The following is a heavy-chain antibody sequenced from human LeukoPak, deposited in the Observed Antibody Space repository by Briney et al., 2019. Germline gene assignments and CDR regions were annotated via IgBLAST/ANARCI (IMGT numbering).Heavy chain of an antibody. Sequence: SGGSLRLSCAASGFTFSSYGMHWVRQAPGKGLEWVAFIRYDGSNKYYADSVKGRFTISRDNSKNTLYLQMDSLRSEDTAVYYCARDFFPIVESSWYEIGYWGQGTLVTVSS. CDR2: IRYDGSNK. V-gene: IGHV3-30*02. J-gene: IGHJ4*02. CDR1: GFTFSSYG. D-gene: IGHD2-21*01. CDR3: ARDFFPIVESSWYEIGY.